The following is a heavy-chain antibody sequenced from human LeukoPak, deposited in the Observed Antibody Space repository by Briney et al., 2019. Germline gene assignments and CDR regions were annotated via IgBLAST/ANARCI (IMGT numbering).Heavy chain of an antibody. Sequence: GGSLRLSCAASGFTFSSYWMSWVRQAPGKGLEWVANIKQDGSEKYYVDSVKGRFTISRDNAKNSLYLQMNSLRAEDTAVYYCARDQLAQYYYYYMDVWGKGTTVTVSS. D-gene: IGHD2-2*01. J-gene: IGHJ6*03. V-gene: IGHV3-7*01. CDR3: ARDQLAQYYYYYMDV. CDR1: GFTFSSYW. CDR2: IKQDGSEK.